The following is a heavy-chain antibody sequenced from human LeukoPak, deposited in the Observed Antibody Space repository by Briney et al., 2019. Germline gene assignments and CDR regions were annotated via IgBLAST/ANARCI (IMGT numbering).Heavy chain of an antibody. D-gene: IGHD3-10*01. J-gene: IGHJ4*02. CDR3: ARGVVRGVFDY. V-gene: IGHV4-39*07. CDR2: IYYSGST. CDR1: GGSISSSSYY. Sequence: SETLSLTCTVSGGSISSSSYYWGWIRQPPGKGLEWIGSIYYSGSTYYNPSLKSRVTISVDTSKNQFSLKLSSVTAADTAVYYCARGVVRGVFDYWGQGTLVTVSS.